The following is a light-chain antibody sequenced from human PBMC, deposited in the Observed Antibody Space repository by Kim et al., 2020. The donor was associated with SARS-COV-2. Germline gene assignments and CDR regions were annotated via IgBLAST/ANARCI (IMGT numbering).Light chain of an antibody. V-gene: IGLV3-1*01. CDR3: QAWDGRVV. CDR1: QLGDKY. J-gene: IGLJ2*01. Sequence: SYELTQPPSVSVSPGQTASITCSGDQLGDKYVCWYQQKPGQAPLLVIYQDTKRPSGIPERFSGSNSGNTATLTISGTQAMDEADYYCQAWDGRVVFGGGTQLTVL. CDR2: QDT.